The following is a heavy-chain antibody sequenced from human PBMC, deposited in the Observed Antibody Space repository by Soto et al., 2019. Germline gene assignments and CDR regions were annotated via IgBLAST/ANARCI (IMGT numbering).Heavy chain of an antibody. CDR1: GGSFSGYY. Sequence: QVQLQQWGAGLLKPSETLSLTCAVYGGSFSGYYWSWIRQPPGKGLEWIGEINHSGSTNYNPSLKSRVTISVDTAKNQFSLKLSSVTAADTAVYYCARGAPSLLWFGESHFDYWGQGTLVTVSS. CDR3: ARGAPSLLWFGESHFDY. D-gene: IGHD3-10*01. V-gene: IGHV4-34*01. J-gene: IGHJ4*02. CDR2: INHSGST.